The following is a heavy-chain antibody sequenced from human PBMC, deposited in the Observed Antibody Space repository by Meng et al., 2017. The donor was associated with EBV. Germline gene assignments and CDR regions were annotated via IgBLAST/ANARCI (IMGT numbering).Heavy chain of an antibody. D-gene: IGHD2-15*01. CDR2: IGGSGGII. CDR1: GFSFNTFG. CDR3: VTSRGWDLLAWLDS. Sequence: VQWLSSEGACVHPGGSLRLSCTVSGFSFNTFGVPGARQAPGKGPEWVAGIGGSGGIINYADSVKGRFTISTDKSKNTLFLQMNSLRVEDTAIYYCVTSRGWDLLAWLDSWGHGTLVTVSS. V-gene: IGHV3-23*01. J-gene: IGHJ5*01.